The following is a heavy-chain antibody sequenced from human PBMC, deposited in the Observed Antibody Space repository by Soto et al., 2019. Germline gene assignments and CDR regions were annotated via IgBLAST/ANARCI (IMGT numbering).Heavy chain of an antibody. J-gene: IGHJ6*02. V-gene: IGHV1-18*01. CDR3: ARTEEWLPDFYGMDV. CDR1: GYSFTSYG. CDR2: ISAYNGNT. Sequence: ASVKVSCKASGYSFTSYGISWVRQAPGQGLEWMGWISAYNGNTNYAQKLQGRVTMTTDTSTSTAYMELRSLRSDDTAVYYCARTEEWLPDFYGMDVWGQGTTVTAP. D-gene: IGHD3-3*01.